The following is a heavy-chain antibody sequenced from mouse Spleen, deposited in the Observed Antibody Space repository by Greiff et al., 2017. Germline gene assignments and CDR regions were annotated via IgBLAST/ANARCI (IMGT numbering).Heavy chain of an antibody. CDR1: GYTFTSYD. V-gene: IGHV1-85*01. CDR3: ARRGYYYGSLFFDY. CDR2: IYPRDGST. Sequence: VKLVESGPELVKPGASVKLSCKASGYTFTSYDINWVKQRPGQGLEWIGWIYPRDGSTKYNEKFKGKATLTVDTSSSTAYMELHSLTSEDSAVYFCARRGYYYGSLFFDYWGQGTTLTVSS. D-gene: IGHD1-1*01. J-gene: IGHJ2*01.